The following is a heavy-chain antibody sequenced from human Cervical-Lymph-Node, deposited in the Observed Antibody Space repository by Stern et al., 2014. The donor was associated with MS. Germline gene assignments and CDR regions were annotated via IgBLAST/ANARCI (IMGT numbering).Heavy chain of an antibody. Sequence: VQLEESGPGLVKPSQTVSLTCTVSGASVSSSGYYWSWIRQHPGKGLEWIGYIYYTGSTYYNPSLKSRFTISLDTSKNRFSLRLSSVTAADTAVYFCARGATINDFDFWGQGTLVTVSS. D-gene: IGHD5-12*01. CDR2: IYYTGST. CDR1: GASVSSSGYY. CDR3: ARGATINDFDF. J-gene: IGHJ4*02. V-gene: IGHV4-31*03.